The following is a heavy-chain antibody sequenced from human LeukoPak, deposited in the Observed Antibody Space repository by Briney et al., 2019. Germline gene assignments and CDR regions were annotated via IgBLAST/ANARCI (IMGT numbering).Heavy chain of an antibody. J-gene: IGHJ3*02. CDR3: ARASPTSPYAFDI. CDR1: GGSVSSSNW. V-gene: IGHV4-4*02. Sequence: SETLSHTCTVSGGSVSSSNWWSWVRQPPEKGLEWIGEIYHSGSTNYNPSLKSRVTISVDKSKNQFSLKLSSVTAADTAVYYCARASPTSPYAFDIWGPGTMVTVSS. CDR2: IYHSGST.